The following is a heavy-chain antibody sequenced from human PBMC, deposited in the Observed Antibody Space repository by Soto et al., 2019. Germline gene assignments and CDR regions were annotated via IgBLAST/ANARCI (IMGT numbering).Heavy chain of an antibody. J-gene: IGHJ4*02. CDR3: AKNPPTGIPARRFDS. CDR2: ISDSGINT. Sequence: EVQLLESGGGLVQPGGSLRLSCAASGFTFNTYVMSWVRQAPGKGLEWVSGISDSGINTYYADSVKGRFTISRDNSKNTLHLQMNSLRVEDTALYYGAKNPPTGIPARRFDSWGQGTLVTVSS. D-gene: IGHD6-6*01. V-gene: IGHV3-23*01. CDR1: GFTFNTYV.